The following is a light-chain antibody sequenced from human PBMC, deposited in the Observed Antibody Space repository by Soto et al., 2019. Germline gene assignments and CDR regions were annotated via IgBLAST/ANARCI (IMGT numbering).Light chain of an antibody. V-gene: IGLV8-61*01. J-gene: IGLJ2*01. CDR1: SGAVLTSYY. Sequence: QTVVSQEPSVSVSPGRTVTLTCGLTSGAVLTSYYPTWYQQTPGQAPRTLIYSTNIRSSGVPDRFSGSILGNKAALTITGAQEDDESDYCCALYVGTGTVVFGGGTKVTVL. CDR2: STN. CDR3: ALYVGTGTVV.